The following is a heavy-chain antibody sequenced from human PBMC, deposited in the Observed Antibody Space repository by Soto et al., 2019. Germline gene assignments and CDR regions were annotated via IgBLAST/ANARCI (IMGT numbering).Heavy chain of an antibody. CDR3: AKDRGPYYDSSGYYYEMISYYYGMDV. J-gene: IGHJ6*02. CDR2: ISGSGGST. CDR1: GFTFSSYA. Sequence: EVQLLESGGGLVQPGGSLRLSCAASGFTFSSYAMSWVRQAPGKGLEWVSAISGSGGSTYYADSVKGRFTISRDNSKNTLYLQMNSRGAEDTAVYYCAKDRGPYYDSSGYYYEMISYYYGMDVWGQGTTVTVSS. V-gene: IGHV3-23*01. D-gene: IGHD3-22*01.